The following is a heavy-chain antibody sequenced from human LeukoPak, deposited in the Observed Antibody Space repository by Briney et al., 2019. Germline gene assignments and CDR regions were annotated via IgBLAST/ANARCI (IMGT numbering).Heavy chain of an antibody. CDR1: GGSISSSSYY. J-gene: IGHJ5*02. CDR3: AGGPGDSSGYYSNILFDP. Sequence: SETLSLTCTVSGGSISSSSYYWGWIRQPPGKGLEWIGSIYYSGSTYYNPSLKSRVTISVDTSKNQFSLKLSSVTAADTAVYYCAGGPGDSSGYYSNILFDPWGQGTLVTVSS. CDR2: IYYSGST. D-gene: IGHD3-22*01. V-gene: IGHV4-39*07.